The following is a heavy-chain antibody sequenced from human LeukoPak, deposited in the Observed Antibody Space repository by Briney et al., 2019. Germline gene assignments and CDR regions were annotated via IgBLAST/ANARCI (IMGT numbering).Heavy chain of an antibody. D-gene: IGHD4-23*01. J-gene: IGHJ4*02. CDR2: IFYSGST. CDR1: GDSITSYY. V-gene: IGHV4-59*01. CDR3: ARAGLGGNSKFDS. Sequence: SETLSLTCTVSGDSITSYYWNWIRQPPGKGLEWIGYIFYSGSTNYNPSLKSRVTISVDTSKKQFSLKLSSVTAAGTAVYYCARAGLGGNSKFDSWGQGTLVTVSS.